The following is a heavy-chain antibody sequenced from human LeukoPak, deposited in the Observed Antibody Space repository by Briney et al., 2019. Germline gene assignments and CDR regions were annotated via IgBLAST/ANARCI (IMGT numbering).Heavy chain of an antibody. D-gene: IGHD1-26*01. CDR3: AKDVRVGGGGMDV. CDR2: ISDSGANK. J-gene: IGHJ6*02. V-gene: IGHV3-23*01. Sequence: GGSLRLSCAASGFTFSTYAMNWVRQAPGKGLEWVSLISDSGANKHYAASVKGRFTISRDNSKNTLSLQMNSLRSEDTAVYYCAKDVRVGGGGMDVWGQGTPVTVSS. CDR1: GFTFSTYA.